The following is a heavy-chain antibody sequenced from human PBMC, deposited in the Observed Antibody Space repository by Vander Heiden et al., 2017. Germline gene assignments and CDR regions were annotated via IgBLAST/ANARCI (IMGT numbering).Heavy chain of an antibody. CDR1: GGSISSGGYY. Sequence: QVQLQESGPGLVKPSQTLSLTCTVSGGSISSGGYYLSWIRQHPGKGLEWIGYIDYSGSTYYNPSIKSRVTIAVDTSKNQFSLKLSSVTAADTAVYYCARDLEYCSGCSCYSGNWFDPWGQGTLVTVSS. D-gene: IGHD2-15*01. J-gene: IGHJ5*02. V-gene: IGHV4-31*03. CDR2: IDYSGST. CDR3: ARDLEYCSGCSCYSGNWFDP.